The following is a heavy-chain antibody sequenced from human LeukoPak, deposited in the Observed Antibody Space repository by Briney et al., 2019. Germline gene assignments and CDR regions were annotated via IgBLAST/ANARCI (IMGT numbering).Heavy chain of an antibody. CDR3: ARDSPGSTVTTDYGMDV. V-gene: IGHV3-30-3*01. D-gene: IGHD4-17*01. Sequence: LSLTCAVYGGSFSGYYWSWIRQAPGKGLEWVAVISYDGSNKYYADSVKGRFTISRDNSKNTLYLQMNSLRAEDTAVYYCARDSPGSTVTTDYGMDVWGQGTTVTVSS. CDR1: GGSFSGYY. CDR2: ISYDGSNK. J-gene: IGHJ6*02.